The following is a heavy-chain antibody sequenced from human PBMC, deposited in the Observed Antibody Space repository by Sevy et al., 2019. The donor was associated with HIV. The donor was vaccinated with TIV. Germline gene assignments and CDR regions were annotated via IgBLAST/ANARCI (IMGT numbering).Heavy chain of an antibody. J-gene: IGHJ6*02. CDR1: GFTFSSYS. Sequence: GGSLRLSCAASGFTFSSYSMNWVRQAPGRGLEWVSYINTASSTIYYADSMKGRFTVSRDNAKNSLHLQMNSLGDEDTAVYYCARAAGFWSGYPYFYGLDVLGQGTTVTVSS. V-gene: IGHV3-48*02. CDR3: ARAAGFWSGYPYFYGLDV. D-gene: IGHD3-3*01. CDR2: INTASSTI.